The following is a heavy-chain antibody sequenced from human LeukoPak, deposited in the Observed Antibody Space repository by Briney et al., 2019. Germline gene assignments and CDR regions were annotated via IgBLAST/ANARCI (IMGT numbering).Heavy chain of an antibody. CDR3: ARDLRITIFGAFDP. J-gene: IGHJ5*02. CDR2: IYYSGST. Sequence: MPSETLSLTCTVSGGSISSYYWSWIRQPPGKGLEWIGYIYYSGSTNYNPSLKSRVTISVDTSKNQFSLKLSSVTAADTAVYYCARDLRITIFGAFDPWGQGTLDTVSS. D-gene: IGHD3-3*01. V-gene: IGHV4-59*01. CDR1: GGSISSYY.